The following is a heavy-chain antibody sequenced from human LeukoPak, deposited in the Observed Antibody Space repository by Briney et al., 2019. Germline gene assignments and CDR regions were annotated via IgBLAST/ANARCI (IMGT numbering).Heavy chain of an antibody. CDR2: ISYDGSNK. V-gene: IGHV3-30-3*01. D-gene: IGHD7-27*01. J-gene: IGHJ4*02. Sequence: GRSLRLSCAASGFTFSSYAMHWVRQAPGKGLEWVAVISYDGSNKYYADSVKGRFTISRDNSKNTLYLRMNSLRAEDTAVYYCASLTGDDFDYWGQGTLVTVSS. CDR1: GFTFSSYA. CDR3: ASLTGDDFDY.